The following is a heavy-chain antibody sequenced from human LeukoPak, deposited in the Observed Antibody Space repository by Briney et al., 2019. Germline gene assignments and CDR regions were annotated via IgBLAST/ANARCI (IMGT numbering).Heavy chain of an antibody. CDR2: ISDTDGVGT. D-gene: IGHD3-3*01. J-gene: IGHJ1*01. V-gene: IGHV3-64*04. CDR3: AKDAIFGVVSD. CDR1: GLAFSNYA. Sequence: GGSLRLSCSVSGLAFSNYAMHWVRQAPGKGLQYVSGISDTDGVGTYYADSVKGRFTISRDNSNNTLYLRMNSLRAEDTALYFCAKDAIFGVVSDWGQGTLVTVSS.